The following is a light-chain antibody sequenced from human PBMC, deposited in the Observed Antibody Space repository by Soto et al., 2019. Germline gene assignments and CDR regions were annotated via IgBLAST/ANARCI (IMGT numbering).Light chain of an antibody. CDR2: ATS. V-gene: IGKV3-20*01. Sequence: EIVLTQSPGTLSLSPGETATLSCRASQTVNSDYLAWFQQRPGQAPRLLIFATSRRATDVPDRFSGSGSGTDFTLTISRLEPEDFAVYYCQKYGDSSITFGQGTRLEIK. CDR1: QTVNSDY. CDR3: QKYGDSSIT. J-gene: IGKJ5*01.